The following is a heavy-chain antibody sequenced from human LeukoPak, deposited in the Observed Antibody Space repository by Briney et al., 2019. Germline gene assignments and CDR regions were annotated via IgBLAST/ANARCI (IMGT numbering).Heavy chain of an antibody. Sequence: PGGSLRLSCVASGFTFSSYAMSWVRQAPGKGLEWVSVISGSGDSTYYADSVKGRFTFSRDNSKNTLYLQMNSLRAEDTAVYYCAKTYNWNYDYWGQGTQVTVSS. CDR2: ISGSGDST. CDR1: GFTFSSYA. J-gene: IGHJ4*02. CDR3: AKTYNWNYDY. V-gene: IGHV3-23*01. D-gene: IGHD1-7*01.